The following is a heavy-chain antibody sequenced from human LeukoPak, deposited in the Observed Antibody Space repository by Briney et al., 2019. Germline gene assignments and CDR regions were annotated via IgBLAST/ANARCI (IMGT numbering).Heavy chain of an antibody. CDR3: ARVWGDDAFDI. V-gene: IGHV1-8*01. J-gene: IGHJ3*02. CDR1: GYTFTSYD. Sequence: GASVKVSCEASGYTFTSYDINWVRQAAGQGLKWMGWMNPNSGNTGYAQKFQGRVTMTRSTSISTAYMELGSLTSEDTAVYYCARVWGDDAFDIWGQGTMVTVSS. D-gene: IGHD3-16*01. CDR2: MNPNSGNT.